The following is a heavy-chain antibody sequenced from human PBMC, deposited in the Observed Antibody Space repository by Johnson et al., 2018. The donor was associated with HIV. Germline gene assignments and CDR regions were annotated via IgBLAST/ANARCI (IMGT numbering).Heavy chain of an antibody. D-gene: IGHD1-26*01. CDR1: GFTFSSYW. V-gene: IGHV3-43*02. J-gene: IGHJ3*01. CDR2: ITGSSGST. CDR3: AKDPPGS. Sequence: VHLVESGGGVVQPGRSLRLSCAASGFTFSSYWMHWVRQAPGKGLEWVSTITGSSGSTYYADSVKGRFTISRDNRKNSLYLQMNSLRPEDTALYYCAKDPPGSWGQGTMVTVSS.